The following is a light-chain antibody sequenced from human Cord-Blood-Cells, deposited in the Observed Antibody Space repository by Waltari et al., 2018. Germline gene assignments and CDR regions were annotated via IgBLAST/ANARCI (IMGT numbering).Light chain of an antibody. V-gene: IGKV4-1*01. CDR2: WAS. CDR3: QQYYSTPLT. Sequence: IVMTQSPDSLAVSLGERATINCKSSQRVLYSSNNKNYLAWYQQKPGQPPKLLIYWASTRESGVADRFSGSGSGTDFTLTISSLQAEDVAVYYCQQYYSTPLTFGGWTKVEIK. J-gene: IGKJ4*01. CDR1: QRVLYSSNNKNY.